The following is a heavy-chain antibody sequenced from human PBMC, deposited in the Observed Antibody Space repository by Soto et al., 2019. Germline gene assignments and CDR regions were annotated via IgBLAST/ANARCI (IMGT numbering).Heavy chain of an antibody. J-gene: IGHJ6*02. CDR2: IYYSGST. V-gene: IGHV4-59*01. Sequence: PSETLSLTCTVSGGSISSYYWSWIRQPPGKGLEWIGYIYYSGSTNYNPSLKSRVTISVDTSKNQFSLKLSSVTAADTAVYYCARDLGYCSSTSCYRSGMDVWGQGTTVTVSS. D-gene: IGHD2-2*02. CDR3: ARDLGYCSSTSCYRSGMDV. CDR1: GGSISSYY.